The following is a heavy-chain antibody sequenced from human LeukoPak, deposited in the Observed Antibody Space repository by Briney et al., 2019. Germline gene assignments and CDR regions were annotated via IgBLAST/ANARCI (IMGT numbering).Heavy chain of an antibody. CDR2: IWDDGSNK. Sequence: GGSLRLSCAASGLNFDDNDMDWVRQAPGKGLEWVAVIWDDGSNKYYAESVKGRFTISRDISKNMLYLQMNSLRVEDTAVYYCAKERGGQDWDFDLWGRGTLVTVSS. CDR3: AKERGGQDWDFDL. V-gene: IGHV3-33*06. CDR1: GLNFDDND. J-gene: IGHJ2*01. D-gene: IGHD3-10*01.